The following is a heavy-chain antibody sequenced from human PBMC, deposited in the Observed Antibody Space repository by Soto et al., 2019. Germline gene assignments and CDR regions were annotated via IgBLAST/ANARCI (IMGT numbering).Heavy chain of an antibody. CDR1: GYTFTCYY. V-gene: IGHV1-2*04. CDR2: IKHNSGGT. J-gene: IGHJ6*02. D-gene: IGHD3-3*02. CDR3: ARVPAHFYYAMDV. Sequence: ASVKVSCKASGYTFTCYYMHWVRQAPGQGLEWMGWIKHNSGGTNYAQKFQGWVTMTRDTSISTAYMELSRLRSDDTAVYYCARVPAHFYYAMDVWGQGTTVTVSS.